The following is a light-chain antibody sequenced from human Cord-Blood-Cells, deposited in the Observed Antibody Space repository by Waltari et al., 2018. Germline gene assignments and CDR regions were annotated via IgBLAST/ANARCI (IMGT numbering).Light chain of an antibody. V-gene: IGLV2-11*01. Sequence: QSALTQPRSVSGSPGQSVTISCTGTSSDVGGYNYVSWYQQHPGKAPKRMIYDVSKRPSGVPDRFSGSKSGNPASLTISGLQAEDEADYYCCSYAGSFHVVFGGGTKLTVL. CDR1: SSDVGGYNY. J-gene: IGLJ2*01. CDR2: DVS. CDR3: CSYAGSFHVV.